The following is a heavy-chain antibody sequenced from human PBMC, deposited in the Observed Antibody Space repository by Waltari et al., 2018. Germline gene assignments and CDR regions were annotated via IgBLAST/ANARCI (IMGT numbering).Heavy chain of an antibody. CDR1: GGSISSYY. J-gene: IGHJ6*03. CDR2: SYYSGST. CDR3: ERAAAGPYYYYYYMDV. V-gene: IGHV4-59*01. Sequence: QVQLQESGPGLVKPSETLSLTCTVSGGSISSYYWSWIRQPPGKGLEWIGYSYYSGSTNYNPDLKSRVTISVDTSKNQFALKLSSVTAADTAVYYCERAAAGPYYYYYYMDVWGKGTTVTISS. D-gene: IGHD6-13*01.